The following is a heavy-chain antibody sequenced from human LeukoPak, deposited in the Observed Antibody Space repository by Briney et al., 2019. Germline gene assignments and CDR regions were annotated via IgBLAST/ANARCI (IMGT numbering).Heavy chain of an antibody. CDR3: TRSDWFDP. CDR2: IKNDGSST. CDR1: GFTLSSYW. V-gene: IGHV3-74*01. Sequence: SGGSLRLSCAASGFTLSSYWMHWVRQAPGKGLVWVSRIKNDGSSTSYADAVKGRFTISRDNAKNTLYLQMNSLRVEDTAVYYCTRSDWFDPWGQGTLVTVSS. J-gene: IGHJ5*02.